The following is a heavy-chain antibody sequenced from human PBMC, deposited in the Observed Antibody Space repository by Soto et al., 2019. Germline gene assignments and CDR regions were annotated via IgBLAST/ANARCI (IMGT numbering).Heavy chain of an antibody. V-gene: IGHV1-69*11. CDR3: ARWPQPRYTADPYAVDV. D-gene: IGHD3-16*02. J-gene: IGHJ6*02. Sequence: QVHRVQSGTEVKKPGSSVKVSCKASGGTFSSSGFSWVRQAPGQGLEWMGMIVPSLDTTNYAQKFQARVTITADEVTSTAYMELRSLRSEDTAVYYCARWPQPRYTADPYAVDVWGQGTRVIVSS. CDR1: GGTFSSSG. CDR2: IVPSLDTT.